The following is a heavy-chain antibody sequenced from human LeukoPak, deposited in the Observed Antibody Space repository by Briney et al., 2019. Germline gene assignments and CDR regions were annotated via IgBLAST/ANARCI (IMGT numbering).Heavy chain of an antibody. CDR3: ARTYYYDSSGYDY. Sequence: SETLSLTCAVYGGSFSGYYWSWIRQPPGKGLEWIGEINHSGSTNYNPSLKSRVTISVDTSKNQFSLKLSSVTAADTAVYYCARTYYYDSSGYDYWGQGTLVTVSS. J-gene: IGHJ4*02. CDR2: INHSGST. D-gene: IGHD3-22*01. V-gene: IGHV4-34*01. CDR1: GGSFSGYY.